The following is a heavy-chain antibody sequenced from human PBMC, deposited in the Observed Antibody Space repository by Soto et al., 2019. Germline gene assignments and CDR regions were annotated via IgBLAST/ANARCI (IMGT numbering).Heavy chain of an antibody. CDR1: NGSISNYY. Sequence: QVQLQESGPGLVKPSETLSLSCTVSNGSISNYYWNWIRHPAGKGLEWIGRVYSSGSASYNPSLRSRVTMSVDTYKNQCSLKLNSVTAADTAVYYCARSSHKESWFDPWGQGTMVTVSS. D-gene: IGHD6-13*01. CDR2: VYSSGSA. CDR3: ARSSHKESWFDP. J-gene: IGHJ5*02. V-gene: IGHV4-4*07.